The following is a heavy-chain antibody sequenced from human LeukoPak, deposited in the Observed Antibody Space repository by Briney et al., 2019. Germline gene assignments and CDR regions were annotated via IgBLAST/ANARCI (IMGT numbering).Heavy chain of an antibody. V-gene: IGHV3-23*01. CDR3: AKPMVACSGGSCLFAFDI. D-gene: IGHD2-15*01. Sequence: VGSLRLSCAASGFTFSSYAMSWVRQAPGKGLEWVSAISGSGGSTYYADSVKGRFTISRDNSKNTLYLQMNSLRAEDTAVYYCAKPMVACSGGSCLFAFDIWGQGTMVTVSS. J-gene: IGHJ3*02. CDR2: ISGSGGST. CDR1: GFTFSSYA.